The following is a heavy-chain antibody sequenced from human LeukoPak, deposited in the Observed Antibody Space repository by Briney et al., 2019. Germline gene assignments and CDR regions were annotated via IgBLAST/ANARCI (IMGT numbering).Heavy chain of an antibody. CDR2: IRYDGSDK. J-gene: IGHJ4*02. CDR1: GFTFRTYG. CDR3: AKGRGYSYGLPFLY. D-gene: IGHD5-18*01. Sequence: GGSLRLSCAASGFTFRTYGMHWVRQAPGKGLEWVASIRYDGSDKYYADAVKGRFTISRDNSKNTLYLQMNSLRAEDTAVYYCAKGRGYSYGLPFLYWGQGTLVTVSS. V-gene: IGHV3-30*02.